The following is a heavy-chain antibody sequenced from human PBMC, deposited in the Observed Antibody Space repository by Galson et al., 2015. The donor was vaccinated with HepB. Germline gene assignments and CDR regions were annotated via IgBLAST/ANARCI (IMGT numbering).Heavy chain of an antibody. CDR2: ISWNSGSI. J-gene: IGHJ4*02. CDR3: AREFVTIFGVVIIRNFDY. V-gene: IGHV3-9*01. Sequence: SLRLSCAASGFTFDDYAMHWVRQAPGKGLEWVSGISWNSGSIGYADSVKGRFTISRDNAKNSLYLQMNSLRAEDTAVYYCAREFVTIFGVVIIRNFDYWGQGTLVTVSS. D-gene: IGHD3-3*01. CDR1: GFTFDDYA.